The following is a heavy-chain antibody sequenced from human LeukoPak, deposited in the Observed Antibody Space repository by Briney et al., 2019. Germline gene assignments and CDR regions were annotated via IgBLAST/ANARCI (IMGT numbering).Heavy chain of an antibody. CDR3: ARDRHAYYDFWSGSYYFDY. CDR1: GFTFSSYA. CDR2: ISYDGSNK. V-gene: IGHV3-30-3*01. Sequence: PGRSLRLSCAASGFTFSSYAMHWVRQAPGKGLEWVAVISYDGSNKYYADSVKGRFTISRDNSKNTLYLQMNSLRAEDTAVYYCARDRHAYYDFWSGSYYFDYWGQGTLVTVSS. J-gene: IGHJ4*02. D-gene: IGHD3-3*01.